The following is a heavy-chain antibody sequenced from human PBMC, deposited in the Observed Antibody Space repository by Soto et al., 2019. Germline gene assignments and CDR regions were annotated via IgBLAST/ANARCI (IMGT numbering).Heavy chain of an antibody. Sequence: ASVKVSFKASGYTFTSYGISWVRQAPGQGLEWMGWISAYNGNTNYAQKLQGRVTMTTDTSTSTAYMELRSLRSDDTAVYYCARDGNTAMVTGGYYYYGMEVWGQGTTVTVSS. CDR1: GYTFTSYG. CDR3: ARDGNTAMVTGGYYYYGMEV. J-gene: IGHJ6*02. CDR2: ISAYNGNT. D-gene: IGHD5-18*01. V-gene: IGHV1-18*01.